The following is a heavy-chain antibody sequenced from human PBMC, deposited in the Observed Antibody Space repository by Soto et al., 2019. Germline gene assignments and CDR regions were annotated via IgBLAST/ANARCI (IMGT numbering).Heavy chain of an antibody. J-gene: IGHJ4*02. CDR3: ARSTYNWLTSVDGYFDY. V-gene: IGHV4-30-4*01. CDR1: GASVSSGVYY. D-gene: IGHD1-20*01. CDR2: IYYSGST. Sequence: PSETLSLTCTASGASVSSGVYYWTWIRQPPGKGLEWIGSIYYSGSTYYNPSLKSRVTISVDTSKNQFSLKLSSVTAADTAIYYCARSTYNWLTSVDGYFDYWGQGSEVTVSS.